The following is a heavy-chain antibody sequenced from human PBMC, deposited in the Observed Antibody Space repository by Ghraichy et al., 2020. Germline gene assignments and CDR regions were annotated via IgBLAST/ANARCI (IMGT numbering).Heavy chain of an antibody. V-gene: IGHV1-18*01. CDR3: ARDVLLWFGELLTSEPYFDY. Sequence: ASVKVSCKASGYTFTSYGISWVRQAPGQGLEWMGWISAYNGNTNYAQKLQGRVTMTTDTSTSTAYMELRSLRSDDTAVYYCARDVLLWFGELLTSEPYFDYWGQGTLVTVSS. D-gene: IGHD3-10*01. CDR1: GYTFTSYG. CDR2: ISAYNGNT. J-gene: IGHJ4*02.